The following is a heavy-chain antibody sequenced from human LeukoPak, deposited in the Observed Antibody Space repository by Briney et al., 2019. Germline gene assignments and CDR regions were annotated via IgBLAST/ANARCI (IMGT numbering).Heavy chain of an antibody. V-gene: IGHV3-30*03. CDR3: ARDFYGSRWCNWFGP. D-gene: IGHD6-19*01. Sequence: GGSLRLSCAASGFTFSDYYMSWIRQAPGKGLEWVAMMSYDGESEYYGDFVKGRFTISRDTSDNALYLQMNSLEPGDTAVYYCARDFYGSRWCNWFGPWGQGALVTVSS. CDR2: MSYDGESE. CDR1: GFTFSDYY. J-gene: IGHJ5*02.